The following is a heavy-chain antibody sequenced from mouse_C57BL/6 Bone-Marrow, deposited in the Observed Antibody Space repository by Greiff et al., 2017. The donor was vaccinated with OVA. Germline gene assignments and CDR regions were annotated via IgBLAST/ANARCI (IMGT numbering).Heavy chain of an antibody. CDR2: IYPRSGNT. V-gene: IGHV1-81*01. J-gene: IGHJ2*01. D-gene: IGHD1-1*01. CDR1: GYTFTSYG. Sequence: VQLQESGAELARPGASVKLSCKASGYTFTSYGISWVKQRTGQGLEWIGEIYPRSGNTYYNEKFKGKATLTADKSSSTAYMELRSLTSEDSAVYFCARGVTTVVATSYWGQGTTLTVSS. CDR3: ARGVTTVVATSY.